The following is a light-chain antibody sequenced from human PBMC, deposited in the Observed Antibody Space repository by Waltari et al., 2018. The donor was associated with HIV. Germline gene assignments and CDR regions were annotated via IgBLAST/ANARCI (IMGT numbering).Light chain of an antibody. CDR2: GAS. J-gene: IGKJ2*01. V-gene: IGKV3-20*01. CDR1: QSVSSNY. CDR3: QQYGTSPRT. Sequence: EIVLTQSPGTVSLSPGERATLSCRASQSVSSNYLAWYQLKAGQAPRLLIYGASSRATGIPDRFSGSGSGTDFTLTISRLEPEDFAVYYCQQYGTSPRTFGQGTKLESK.